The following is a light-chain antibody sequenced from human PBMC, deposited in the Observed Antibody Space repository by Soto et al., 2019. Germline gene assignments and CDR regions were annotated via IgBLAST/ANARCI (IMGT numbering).Light chain of an antibody. J-gene: IGKJ4*01. V-gene: IGKV1-12*01. CDR2: AAS. Sequence: DIQMPPSPSSVSASVGDRVTITCRASQGISRWLAWYQQKPGKAPKLLMYAASTLRSAVPSRFSVGGPWTDFTLTISSLQPEDFATYYCQQASSFPPTFGGGTKVEVK. CDR3: QQASSFPPT. CDR1: QGISRW.